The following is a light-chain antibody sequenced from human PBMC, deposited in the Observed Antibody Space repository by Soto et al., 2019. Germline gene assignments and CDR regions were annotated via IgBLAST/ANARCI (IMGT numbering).Light chain of an antibody. J-gene: IGKJ1*01. Sequence: EIKMTQSPSTLSASVGDRVTITCRASQSTSSYLAWYQQKPGKAPKLLIYQASSLENGVPSRFSGSGSGTEFSLTISSLQPDDFATYYCQQYSSHSTFGQGTKVAIK. CDR3: QQYSSHST. CDR1: QSTSSY. CDR2: QAS. V-gene: IGKV1-5*03.